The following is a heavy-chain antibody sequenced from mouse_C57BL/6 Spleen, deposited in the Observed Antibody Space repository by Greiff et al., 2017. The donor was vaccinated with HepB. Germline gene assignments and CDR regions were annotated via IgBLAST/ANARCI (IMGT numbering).Heavy chain of an antibody. D-gene: IGHD2-10*01. CDR1: GFSFNTYA. Sequence: EVQLVESGGGLVQPKGSLKLSCAASGFSFNTYAMNWVRQAPGKGLEWVARIRSKSNNYATYYADSVKDRFTISRDDSESMLYLQMNNLKTEDTAMYYCVSLLSYAMDYWGQGTSVTVSS. V-gene: IGHV10-1*01. CDR3: VSLLSYAMDY. CDR2: IRSKSNNYAT. J-gene: IGHJ4*01.